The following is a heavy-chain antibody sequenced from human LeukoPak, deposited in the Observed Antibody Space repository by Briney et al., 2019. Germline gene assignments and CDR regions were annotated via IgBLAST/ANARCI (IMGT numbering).Heavy chain of an antibody. J-gene: IGHJ4*02. CDR2: FNPSGGST. D-gene: IGHD5-18*01. Sequence: GASVKVSCKASGSTFTSYYMHWVRQAPGQGLEWMGIFNPSGGSTSYAQKFQGRVTMTSDASTSTVYMELRSLRSEDTAVYYCAREMDTAMALDYWGQGTLVTVSS. CDR1: GSTFTSYY. V-gene: IGHV1-46*01. CDR3: AREMDTAMALDY.